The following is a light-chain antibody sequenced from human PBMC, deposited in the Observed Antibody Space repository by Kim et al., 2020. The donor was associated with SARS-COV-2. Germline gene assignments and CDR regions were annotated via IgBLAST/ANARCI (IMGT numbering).Light chain of an antibody. CDR2: DVS. CDR1: SSDVGGYKS. J-gene: IGLJ1*01. CDR3: SSYTRTRYV. V-gene: IGLV2-14*03. Sequence: PGQSITISCTGTSSDVGGYKSVSWYQQHPDKAPKLMIYDVSNRPSGVSNRFSGSKSGNTASLTISGLQSEDEADYYCSSYTRTRYVFGTGTKVTVL.